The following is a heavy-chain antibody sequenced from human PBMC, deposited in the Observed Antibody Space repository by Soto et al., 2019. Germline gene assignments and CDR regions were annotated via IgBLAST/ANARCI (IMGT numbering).Heavy chain of an antibody. CDR1: GGSFRGYY. V-gene: IGHV4-34*01. CDR3: ARAIYDIVVTIPSSSSSGYYYMDV. D-gene: IGHD5-12*01. Sequence: SETLSLTCAVYGGSFRGYYWSWIRQPPGKGLEWIGEINHSGSTNYNPSLKSRVTISVGTSKNQFSLKLSSVTAADTAVYYCARAIYDIVVTIPSSSSSGYYYMDVWGKGTTVTVSS. J-gene: IGHJ6*03. CDR2: INHSGST.